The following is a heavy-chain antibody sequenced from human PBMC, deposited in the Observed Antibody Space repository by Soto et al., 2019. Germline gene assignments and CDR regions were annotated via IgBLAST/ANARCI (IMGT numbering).Heavy chain of an antibody. J-gene: IGHJ5*02. D-gene: IGHD2-15*01. CDR1: GYTFTSYY. Sequence: ASVKVSCKASGYTFTSYYMHWVRQAPGQGLEWMGIINPSGGSTSYAQKFQGRVTMTRDTSTSTVHMELSSLRSEDTAVYYCARSGLGYCSGGSCYPNWFDPWGQGTLVTVPQ. CDR3: ARSGLGYCSGGSCYPNWFDP. V-gene: IGHV1-46*01. CDR2: INPSGGST.